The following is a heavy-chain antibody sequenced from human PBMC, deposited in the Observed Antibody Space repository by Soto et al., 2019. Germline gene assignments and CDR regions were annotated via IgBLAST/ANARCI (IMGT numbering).Heavy chain of an antibody. CDR2: ITPIFGTA. Sequence: ASVKVSCKASGGTFSSYAISWVRQAPGQGLEWMGGITPIFGTANYAQKFQGRATITADESTSTAYMELSSLRSEDTAVYYCARAYHLRNPEYFQHWGQGTLVTVSS. D-gene: IGHD2-2*01. V-gene: IGHV1-69*13. CDR3: ARAYHLRNPEYFQH. J-gene: IGHJ1*01. CDR1: GGTFSSYA.